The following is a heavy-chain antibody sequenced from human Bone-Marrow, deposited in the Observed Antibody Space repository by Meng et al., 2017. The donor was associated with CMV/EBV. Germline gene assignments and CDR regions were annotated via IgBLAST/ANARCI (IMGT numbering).Heavy chain of an antibody. CDR1: GFTFSSYW. Sequence: GESLKISCAASGFTFSSYWMHCVRQAPGKGLVWVSRINSDGSSTSYADSVKSRFTISRDNAKKTLYLQMNSLRAEDTAVYYCACVRFVEPPLYSYGMDVWGQGTMVTVSS. CDR3: ACVRFVEPPLYSYGMDV. CDR2: INSDGSST. J-gene: IGHJ6*02. V-gene: IGHV3-74*01. D-gene: IGHD3-10*01.